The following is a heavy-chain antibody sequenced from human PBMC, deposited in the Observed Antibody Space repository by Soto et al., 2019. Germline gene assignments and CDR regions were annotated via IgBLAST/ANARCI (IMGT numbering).Heavy chain of an antibody. CDR1: GFTFSSYG. Sequence: QVQLVESGGGVVQPGRSLRLSCAASGFTFSSYGMHWVRQAPGKGLEWVAVIWYDGSNKYYADSVKGRFTISRDNSKNALYLQMNSLRAEDTAVYYCARQTGVGEHAWYFDLWGRGTLVTVSS. CDR2: IWYDGSNK. CDR3: ARQTGVGEHAWYFDL. V-gene: IGHV3-33*01. D-gene: IGHD2-21*01. J-gene: IGHJ2*01.